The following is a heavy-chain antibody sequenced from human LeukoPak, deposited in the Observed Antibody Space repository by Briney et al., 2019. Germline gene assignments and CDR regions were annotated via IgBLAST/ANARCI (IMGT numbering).Heavy chain of an antibody. V-gene: IGHV3-48*02. J-gene: IGHJ3*02. CDR2: ITSSSSTI. CDR3: ARVDWMIGAFDI. Sequence: GGSLRLSCAASGFTFSTFSMNWVRQAPGKGLEWVSYITSSSSTIYYADSVRGRFTISRDNAKNSLYLQMNSLRDEDTAVYYCARVDWMIGAFDIWGQGTMVTVSS. CDR1: GFTFSTFS. D-gene: IGHD3-22*01.